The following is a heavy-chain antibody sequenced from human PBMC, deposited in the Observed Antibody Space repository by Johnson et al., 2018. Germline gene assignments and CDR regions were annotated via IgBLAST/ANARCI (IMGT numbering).Heavy chain of an antibody. CDR1: GFTFSGSA. V-gene: IGHV3-73*02. J-gene: IGHJ6*02. CDR3: TRSESLWFGELYYYYGMDV. CDR2: IRSKANSYAT. Sequence: VQLQESGGGLVQPGGSLKLSCAASGFTFSGSAMHWVRQASGKGLEWVGRIRSKANSYATAYAASVKGRFTISRDDSKNTAYLQMNSLKTEDTAVDYCTRSESLWFGELYYYYGMDVWGQGTTVTVSS. D-gene: IGHD3-10*01.